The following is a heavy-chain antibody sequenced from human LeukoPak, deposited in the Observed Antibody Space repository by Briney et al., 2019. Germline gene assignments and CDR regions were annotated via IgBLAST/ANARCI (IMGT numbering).Heavy chain of an antibody. CDR3: ARKGLRRRFDY. Sequence: PSETLSLTCAVYGGSFSGYYRSWIRQPPGKGLEWIGEINHSGSTNYNPSLKSRDTISVDTSKNQFSLNLSSVTAADTAVYYCARKGLRRRFDYWGEGTMVTVSS. D-gene: IGHD3-16*01. V-gene: IGHV4-34*01. CDR2: INHSGST. J-gene: IGHJ4*02. CDR1: GGSFSGYY.